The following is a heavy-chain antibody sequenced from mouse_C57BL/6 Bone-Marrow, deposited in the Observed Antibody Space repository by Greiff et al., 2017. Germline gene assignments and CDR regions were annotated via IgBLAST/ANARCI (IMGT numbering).Heavy chain of an antibody. V-gene: IGHV2-2*01. J-gene: IGHJ3*01. D-gene: IGHD4-1*01. CDR2: IWSGGST. Sequence: QVQLQQSGPGLVQPSQSLSITCTVSGFSLTSYGVHWVRQSPGKGLEWLGVIWSGGSTDYNAAFISRLSISKDNSKGQVFFKMNRLQADDTAIYYCATTGTWAYWGQGTLVTVSA. CDR3: ATTGTWAY. CDR1: GFSLTSYG.